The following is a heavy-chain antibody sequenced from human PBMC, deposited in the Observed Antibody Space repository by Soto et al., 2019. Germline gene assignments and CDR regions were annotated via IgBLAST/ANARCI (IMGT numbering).Heavy chain of an antibody. J-gene: IGHJ4*02. CDR3: ASGGGIVVVTATYDH. Sequence: ASVKVSCKASGYTFTSYAMHWVRQAPGQRLEWMGWINAGNGNTKYSQKFQGRVTITRDTSASTAYMELSSLRSEDTAVYYCASGGGIVVVTATYDHWGQGTLVTVYS. CDR2: INAGNGNT. D-gene: IGHD2-21*02. CDR1: GYTFTSYA. V-gene: IGHV1-3*01.